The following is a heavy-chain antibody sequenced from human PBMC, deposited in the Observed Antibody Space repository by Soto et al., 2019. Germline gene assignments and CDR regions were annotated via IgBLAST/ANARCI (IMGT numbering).Heavy chain of an antibody. CDR1: EFTFSDFY. Sequence: QVQLVESGGGLVKPGGSLRLSCEASEFTFSDFYVSWVRQAPGKGLEWLAYIGSMSSYRYYADSVEGRFTFSRDNAKNSLNLQMDSMRGEDTAVYYCARVGYSGHELPIPTHRFFDLWGRGTLVTVST. CDR3: ARVGYSGHELPIPTHRFFDL. J-gene: IGHJ2*01. D-gene: IGHD5-12*01. CDR2: IGSMSSYR. V-gene: IGHV3-11*05.